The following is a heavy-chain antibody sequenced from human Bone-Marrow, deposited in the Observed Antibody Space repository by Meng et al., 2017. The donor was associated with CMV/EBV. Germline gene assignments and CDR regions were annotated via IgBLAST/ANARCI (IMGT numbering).Heavy chain of an antibody. D-gene: IGHD3-10*01. CDR1: GGTFSSYT. CDR3: ASSRGGGYYGSGYSG. CDR2: IIPILGIA. J-gene: IGHJ4*02. V-gene: IGHV1-69*02. Sequence: SEKVSCKASGGTFSSYTISWVRQAPGQGLEWMGRIIPILGIANYAQKFQGRVTITADKSTSTAYMELSSLRSEDTAVYYCASSRGGGYYGSGYSGWGQGTLVTVSS.